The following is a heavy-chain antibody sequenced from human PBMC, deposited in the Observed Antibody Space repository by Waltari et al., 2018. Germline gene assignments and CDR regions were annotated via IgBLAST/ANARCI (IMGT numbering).Heavy chain of an antibody. Sequence: QVQLVQSGAEVKKPGSSVKVSCKASGGTFSSYAISWVRQAPGQGLEWMGGIIPIFGTANYAQKFQGRVTITADESTSTAYMELSSLRSEDTAVYYCASGYSSSAPAYYYYYGMDVWGQGTTVTVSS. J-gene: IGHJ6*02. CDR2: IIPIFGTA. V-gene: IGHV1-69*01. D-gene: IGHD6-6*01. CDR1: GGTFSSYA. CDR3: ASGYSSSAPAYYYYYGMDV.